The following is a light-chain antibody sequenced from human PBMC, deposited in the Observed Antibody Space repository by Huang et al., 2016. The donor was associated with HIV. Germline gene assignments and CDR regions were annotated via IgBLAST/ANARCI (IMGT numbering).Light chain of an antibody. V-gene: IGKV3-15*01. CDR2: SAS. J-gene: IGKJ1*01. CDR1: QSVTSN. CDR3: QHYNNWPWWT. Sequence: EVVMTQSPAILSVSPGERATLSCRSSQSVTSNLAWYQQKHGQAPRLLIYSASTRATGIPARFGCSGSGTEFTLTISSLQSEDFAVYYCQHYNNWPWWTFGQGTKVEIK.